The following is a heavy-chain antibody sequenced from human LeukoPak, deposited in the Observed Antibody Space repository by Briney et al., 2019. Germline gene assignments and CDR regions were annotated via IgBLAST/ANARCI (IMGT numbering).Heavy chain of an antibody. J-gene: IGHJ4*02. V-gene: IGHV3-23*01. CDR1: GFSFRDYA. Sequence: PGGSLRLSCAASGFSFRDYAMTWVRQAPGKGLEWVSTVSGGAEATYYADSVKGRFAISRDNSKSALYLQMNSLRAEDTAIYYCAKGTPHTAYTSGWSNNCFDYWGQGTLVTVSS. CDR2: VSGGAEAT. CDR3: AKGTPHTAYTSGWSNNCFDY. D-gene: IGHD6-19*01.